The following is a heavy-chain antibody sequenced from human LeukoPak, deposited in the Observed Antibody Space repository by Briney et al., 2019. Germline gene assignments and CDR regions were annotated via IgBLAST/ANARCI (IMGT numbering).Heavy chain of an antibody. Sequence: PGGSLRLSCAASGFTFSTYAMSWVRQAPGKGLEWVSTISGSGANTYYADSVRGRFTISRDNSKNTLYLHMNSLRAEDTAVYYCAKDRARYSNPYNFDYWGQGTLVTVSS. CDR1: GFTFSTYA. J-gene: IGHJ4*02. V-gene: IGHV3-23*01. CDR2: ISGSGANT. D-gene: IGHD3-16*02. CDR3: AKDRARYSNPYNFDY.